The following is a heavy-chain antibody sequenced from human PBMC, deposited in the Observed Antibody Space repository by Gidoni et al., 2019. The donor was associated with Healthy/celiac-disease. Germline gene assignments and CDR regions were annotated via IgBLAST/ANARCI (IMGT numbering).Heavy chain of an antibody. CDR2: FSGSGGST. CDR1: FSSYA. V-gene: IGHV3-23*01. D-gene: IGHD6-13*01. CDR3: AKSPSRWYNYYYGMDV. J-gene: IGHJ6*02. Sequence: FSSYAMSWVRQAPGKGLEWVSAFSGSGGSTYYADSVKGRFTISRDNSKNPLYLQMNSLRAEDTAVYSCAKSPSRWYNYYYGMDVWGQGTTVPVSS.